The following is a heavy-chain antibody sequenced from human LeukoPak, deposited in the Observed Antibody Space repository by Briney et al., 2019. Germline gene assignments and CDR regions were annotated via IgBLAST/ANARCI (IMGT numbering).Heavy chain of an antibody. D-gene: IGHD5-18*01. CDR2: ISYDGGNE. Sequence: PGRSLRLSCAASGFTFSTYAIHWVRQAPGKGLEWVAVISYDGGNEHYADSVKGRFTISRDNSKNTVYLQMNSLRAEDTAVYYCARVKGGYSYAPYFDYWGQGTLVTVSS. V-gene: IGHV3-30-3*01. CDR1: GFTFSTYA. J-gene: IGHJ4*02. CDR3: ARVKGGYSYAPYFDY.